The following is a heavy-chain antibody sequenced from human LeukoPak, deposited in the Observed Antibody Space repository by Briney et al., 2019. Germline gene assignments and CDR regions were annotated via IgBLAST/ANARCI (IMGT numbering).Heavy chain of an antibody. CDR1: GFTFNRCG. V-gene: IGHV3-30*18. CDR2: ILYDGSRQ. CDR3: AKVYYDILTGYSRHFDY. D-gene: IGHD3-9*01. J-gene: IGHJ4*02. Sequence: PGRSLRLSCAASGFTFNRCGMHWVRHGPGKGLEWVARILYDGSRQYYTESVKGRFTIARDNSKNTLFLEMNSLRAEDTAIYYCAKVYYDILTGYSRHFDYWGQGILVTVSS.